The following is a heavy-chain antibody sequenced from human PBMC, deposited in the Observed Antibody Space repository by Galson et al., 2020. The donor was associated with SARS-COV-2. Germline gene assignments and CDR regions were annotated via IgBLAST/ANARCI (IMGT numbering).Heavy chain of an antibody. CDR3: AKDREDCSGDACADYYYYAMDV. J-gene: IGHJ6*02. Sequence: GGSLRLSCATSGFTFNSYGMHWVRQAPGKGLVWVAFISNDGSDKYYADSVKGRFTFSRDNSKNTLYLQMNSLRAEDTAVYYCAKDREDCSGDACADYYYYAMDVWGQGTTVTVSS. CDR1: GFTFNSYG. V-gene: IGHV3-30*18. D-gene: IGHD2-15*01. CDR2: ISNDGSDK.